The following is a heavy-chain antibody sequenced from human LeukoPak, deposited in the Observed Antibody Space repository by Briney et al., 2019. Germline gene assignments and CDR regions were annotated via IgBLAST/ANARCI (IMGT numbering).Heavy chain of an antibody. CDR1: GYSFTSYW. V-gene: IGHV5-51*01. J-gene: IGHJ4*02. CDR2: IYPGDSDT. CDR3: AKHRTGYYSSLDY. Sequence: GESLKISCKGSGYSFTSYWIGWVRQMPGKDLEWMGIIYPGDSDTRYSPSFQGQVIISVDKSIQTAYLQWSSLKASDSAVYYCAKHRTGYYSSLDYWGQGTLVTVSS. D-gene: IGHD3-22*01.